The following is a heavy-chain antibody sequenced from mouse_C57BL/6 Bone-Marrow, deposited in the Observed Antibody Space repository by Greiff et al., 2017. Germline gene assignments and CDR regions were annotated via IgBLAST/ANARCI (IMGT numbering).Heavy chain of an antibody. V-gene: IGHV1-72*01. CDR3: AREGFITTVVAVDY. CDR2: IDPNSGGT. CDR1: GYTFTSYW. J-gene: IGHJ2*01. Sequence: VQLQQPGAELVKPGASVKLSCKASGYTFTSYWMHWVKQRPGRGLEWIGRIDPNSGGTKYNEKFKSKATLTVDKPSSAAYMQLSSLTSEDSAVYDCAREGFITTVVAVDYWGQGTTLTVSS. D-gene: IGHD1-1*01.